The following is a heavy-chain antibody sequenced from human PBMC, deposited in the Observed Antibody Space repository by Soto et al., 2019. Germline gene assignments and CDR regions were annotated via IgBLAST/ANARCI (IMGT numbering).Heavy chain of an antibody. CDR3: ARLYETTGYYDEGWFDP. D-gene: IGHD3-22*01. CDR2: IYYSGST. J-gene: IGHJ5*02. V-gene: IGHV4-31*03. CDR1: GGSISTGGYY. Sequence: QVQLQESGPGLVKPSQTLSLTCTVSGGSISTGGYYWSWIRQHPGKGLEWIGHIYYSGSTYHNPSLKSRLIISVDTSKNQSSLKLSSVTAADTAVYYCARLYETTGYYDEGWFDPWGQGTLVTVSS.